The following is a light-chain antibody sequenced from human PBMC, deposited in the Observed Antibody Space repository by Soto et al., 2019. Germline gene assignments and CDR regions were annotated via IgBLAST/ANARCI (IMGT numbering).Light chain of an antibody. V-gene: IGLV1-40*01. Sequence: QSVLTQPPSVSGAPGQRVTISCTGSSSNIGAGYDVHWYQQLPGTAPKLLIYCNSNRPSGVPDRFSGSKSGTSASLAITGLQAEDEAEYYCQSYDSSLSGGVFGGGTKLTVL. CDR2: CNS. CDR3: QSYDSSLSGGV. CDR1: SSNIGAGYD. J-gene: IGLJ2*01.